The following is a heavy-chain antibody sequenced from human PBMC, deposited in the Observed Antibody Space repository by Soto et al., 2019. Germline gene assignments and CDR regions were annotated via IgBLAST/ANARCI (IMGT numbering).Heavy chain of an antibody. J-gene: IGHJ3*02. D-gene: IGHD2-15*01. CDR2: INPNSGGT. CDR3: ARQSLGYCSGGSCQSAFDI. Sequence: QVQLVQSGAEVKKPGASVKVSCKASGYTFTGYYMHWVRQAPGQGLEWMGWINPNSGGTNYAQKFQGWVTMTRDTSISTAYMELSSLRSDDTAVYYCARQSLGYCSGGSCQSAFDIWGQGTMVTVSS. V-gene: IGHV1-2*04. CDR1: GYTFTGYY.